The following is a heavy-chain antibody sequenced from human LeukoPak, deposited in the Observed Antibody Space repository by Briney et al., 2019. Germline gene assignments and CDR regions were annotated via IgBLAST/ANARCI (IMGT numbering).Heavy chain of an antibody. CDR2: IYYSGST. Sequence: SETLSLTCTVSGGSISSSSYYWGWIRQPPGTGLEWIGSIYYSGSTYYNPSLKSRVTISVDTAKNQFSLKLSSVTAADTAVYYCARDLQYDSSGYYVGYYYYYMDVWGKGTTVTVSS. CDR1: GGSISSSSYY. V-gene: IGHV4-39*07. J-gene: IGHJ6*03. D-gene: IGHD3-22*01. CDR3: ARDLQYDSSGYYVGYYYYYMDV.